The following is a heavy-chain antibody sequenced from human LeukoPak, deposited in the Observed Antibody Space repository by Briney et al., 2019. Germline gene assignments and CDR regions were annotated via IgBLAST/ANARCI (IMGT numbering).Heavy chain of an antibody. Sequence: ETLSLTCPVSGGSIRSSYYYWGWIRQPPGKGLEWIGEIWHSGTTNYNPSLKSRVTISVDNSKNQFSLKLNSVTAADTAVYYCMGADYGGHWGQGTLVTVSS. D-gene: IGHD4-17*01. J-gene: IGHJ4*02. CDR1: GGSIRSSYYY. V-gene: IGHV4-39*07. CDR3: MGADYGGH. CDR2: IWHSGTT.